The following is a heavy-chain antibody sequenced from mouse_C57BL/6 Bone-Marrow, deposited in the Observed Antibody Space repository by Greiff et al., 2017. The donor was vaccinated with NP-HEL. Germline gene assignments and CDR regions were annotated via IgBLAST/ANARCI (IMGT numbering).Heavy chain of an antibody. CDR1: GFHIKDDY. V-gene: IGHV14-4*01. CDR2: IDPENGYT. CDR3: TLITTVVATDWYFDV. J-gene: IGHJ1*03. Sequence: VQLQQSGAELVRPGASVKLSCTASGFHIKDDYMHWVKQRPEQGLEWIGWIDPENGYTEYASKFQGKATITADTSSNTAYLQLSSLTSEDTAVYYCTLITTVVATDWYFDVWGTGTTVTVSS. D-gene: IGHD1-1*01.